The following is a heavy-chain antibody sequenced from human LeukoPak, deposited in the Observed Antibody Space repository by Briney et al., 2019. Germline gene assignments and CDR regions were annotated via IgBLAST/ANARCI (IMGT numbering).Heavy chain of an antibody. CDR2: INAGNGNT. Sequence: ASVKVSCKASGYTFTSYAMHWVRQAPGQRLEWMGWINAGNGNTKYSQEFQGRVTITRDTSASTAYMELSSLRSEDMAVYYCARWCYDTSGYFCAGFDIWGPRTMVTGSS. CDR3: ARWCYDTSGYFCAGFDI. D-gene: IGHD3-22*01. V-gene: IGHV1-3*03. CDR1: GYTFTSYA. J-gene: IGHJ3*02.